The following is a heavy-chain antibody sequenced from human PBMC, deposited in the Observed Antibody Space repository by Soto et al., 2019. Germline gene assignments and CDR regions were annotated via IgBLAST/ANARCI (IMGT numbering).Heavy chain of an antibody. J-gene: IGHJ4*02. D-gene: IGHD2-2*01. CDR1: GFTFSSYA. V-gene: IGHV3-23*01. CDR3: AAKQYCSATTCFAPY. Sequence: EVQLLESGGGLVQPGGSLRLSCAASGFTFSSYAMSWVRQAPGKGLEWVSSIRGSDSTYYADSVKGRFTISRDNSENTLYVQMNSLRVEDTAVYYCAAKQYCSATTCFAPYWGQGTLVTVSS. CDR2: IRGSDST.